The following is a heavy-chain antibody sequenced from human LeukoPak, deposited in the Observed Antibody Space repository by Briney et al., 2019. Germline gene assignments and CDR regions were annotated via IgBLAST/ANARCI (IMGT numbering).Heavy chain of an antibody. D-gene: IGHD4-23*01. V-gene: IGHV1-69*13. CDR2: IIPIFGTV. J-gene: IGHJ5*02. CDR3: ARWSDYGGGVNWFDP. CDR1: GGTFSSYA. Sequence: GASVKVSCKASGGTFSSYAISWVRQAPGQGLEWMGGIIPIFGTVNYAQKFQGRVTITADESTSTAYMELSSLRSEDTAVYYCARWSDYGGGVNWFDPWGQGTLVTVSS.